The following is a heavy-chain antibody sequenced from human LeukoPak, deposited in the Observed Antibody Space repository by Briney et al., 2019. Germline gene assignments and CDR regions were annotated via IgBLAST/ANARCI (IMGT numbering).Heavy chain of an antibody. Sequence: GGSLRLSCAASGFTFDDYAMHWVRQAPGKGLEWVSGISWNSGSIGYADSVKGRFTIPRDNAKNSLYLQMNSLRAEDTALYYCAKDSGYDSSGYPDYWGQGTLVTVSS. CDR1: GFTFDDYA. D-gene: IGHD3-22*01. J-gene: IGHJ4*02. CDR2: ISWNSGSI. V-gene: IGHV3-9*01. CDR3: AKDSGYDSSGYPDY.